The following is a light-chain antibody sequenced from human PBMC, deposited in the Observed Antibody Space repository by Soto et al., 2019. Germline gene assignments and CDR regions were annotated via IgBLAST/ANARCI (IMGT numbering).Light chain of an antibody. J-gene: IGKJ1*01. V-gene: IGKV3-20*01. Sequence: EIVLTQSPATLSLSPGERATLSCRASQSISSNYLAWYQQKPGQAPRLLIYRTSNRATGIPDRFSGSGSGTDFTLTISRLEPEDFAVYWCQQYDSSPRTFGQGTKVDNK. CDR3: QQYDSSPRT. CDR2: RTS. CDR1: QSISSNY.